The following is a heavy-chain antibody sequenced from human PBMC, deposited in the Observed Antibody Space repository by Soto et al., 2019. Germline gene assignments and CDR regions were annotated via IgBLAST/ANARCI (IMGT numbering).Heavy chain of an antibody. CDR2: IYYSGST. CDR3: AREIVFSGWYDYFDY. Sequence: SETLSLTCTVSGGSVSSGSYYWSWIRQPPGKGLEWIGYIYYSGSTNYNPSLKSRVTISVDTSKNQFSLKLSSVTAADTAVYYCAREIVFSGWYDYFDYWGQGTLVTVSS. D-gene: IGHD6-19*01. CDR1: GGSVSSGSYY. V-gene: IGHV4-61*01. J-gene: IGHJ4*02.